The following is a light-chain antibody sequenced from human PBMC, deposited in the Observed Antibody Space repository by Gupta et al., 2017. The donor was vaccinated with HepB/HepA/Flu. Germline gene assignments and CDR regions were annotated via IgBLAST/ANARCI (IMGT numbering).Light chain of an antibody. V-gene: IGKV1-39*01. CDR1: QSISSY. CDR2: AAS. J-gene: IGKJ5*01. Sequence: DIQMTQSPSSLSASVGDRVTITCRASQSISSYLNWYQQKPGKVPKLLIYAASSFQSGVPSRCSGSGSGTDVTLTISSLQPEDFATYYCQQSYSTPITFGQGTXLEIK. CDR3: QQSYSTPIT.